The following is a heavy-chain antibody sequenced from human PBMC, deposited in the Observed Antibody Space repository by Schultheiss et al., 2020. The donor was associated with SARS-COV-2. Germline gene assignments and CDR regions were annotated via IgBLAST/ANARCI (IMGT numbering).Heavy chain of an antibody. Sequence: GSLRLSCTVSGGSVSSGSYYWSWIRQPPGKGLEWIGEINHSGSTNYNPSLKSRVTISVDTSKNQFSLKLNSVTAADTAVYYCARGYSYVYVIGWIDPWGQGTLVTVSS. V-gene: IGHV4-39*07. J-gene: IGHJ5*02. CDR2: INHSGST. D-gene: IGHD5-18*01. CDR1: GGSVSSGSYY. CDR3: ARGYSYVYVIGWIDP.